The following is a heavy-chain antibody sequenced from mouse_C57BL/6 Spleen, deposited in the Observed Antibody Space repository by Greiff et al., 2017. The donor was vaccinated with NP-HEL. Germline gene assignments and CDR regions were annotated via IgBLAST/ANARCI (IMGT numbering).Heavy chain of an antibody. D-gene: IGHD1-1*01. J-gene: IGHJ3*01. V-gene: IGHV6-6*01. CDR1: GFTFSDAW. CDR3: TRQSGHYYGREGFAY. Sequence: EVQLQESGGGLVQPGGSMKLSCAASGFTFSDAWMDWVRQSPEKGLEWVAEIRNKANNHATYYAESVKGRFTISRDDSKSSVYLQMNSLRAEDTGIYYCTRQSGHYYGREGFAYWGQGTLVTVSA. CDR2: IRNKANNHAT.